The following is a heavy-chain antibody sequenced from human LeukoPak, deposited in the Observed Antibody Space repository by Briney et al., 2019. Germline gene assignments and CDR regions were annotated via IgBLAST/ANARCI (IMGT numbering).Heavy chain of an antibody. CDR3: AKTTTGYSSGRYPGWPVDY. CDR1: GFTFSSYA. D-gene: IGHD6-19*01. CDR2: ISGSGGST. V-gene: IGHV3-23*01. Sequence: GGSLRLSCAASGFTFSSYAMSWVRQAPGKGLEWVSAISGSGGSTYYADSVKGRFTISRDNSKNTVYLQMNSLRAEDTAVYYRAKTTTGYSSGRYPGWPVDYWGQGTLVTVSS. J-gene: IGHJ4*02.